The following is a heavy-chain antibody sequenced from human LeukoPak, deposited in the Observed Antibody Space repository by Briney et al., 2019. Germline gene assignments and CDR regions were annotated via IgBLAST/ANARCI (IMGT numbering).Heavy chain of an antibody. V-gene: IGHV4-59*11. J-gene: IGHJ3*02. D-gene: IGHD1-1*01. CDR1: GGSISSHY. Sequence: PSETLSLTCTVSGGSISSHYWSWIRQPPGKGLEWIGDISYIGSTNYSPSLKSRVTISVDTSKNQFSLRLSSVTAADTAIYYCAGDQLALNAFDIWGQATMVTVSS. CDR2: ISYIGST. CDR3: AGDQLALNAFDI.